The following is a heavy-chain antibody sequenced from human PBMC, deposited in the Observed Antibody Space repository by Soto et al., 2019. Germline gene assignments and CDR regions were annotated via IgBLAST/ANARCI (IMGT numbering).Heavy chain of an antibody. V-gene: IGHV3-23*01. J-gene: IGHJ6*02. CDR3: AKEFLAAVTDTNGVYYFVYGLDV. CDR2: ISGSGNSR. CDR1: GFSFSNFA. Sequence: EVQLLESGGGLVQPGGSLKLSCAASGFSFSNFAVTWVRQAPGKGLEWVSTISGSGNSRYYADSVKGRFTVSRDNSKDTLYLQMISLRAEDTAVYYCAKEFLAAVTDTNGVYYFVYGLDVWGHCTTVPV. D-gene: IGHD6-19*01.